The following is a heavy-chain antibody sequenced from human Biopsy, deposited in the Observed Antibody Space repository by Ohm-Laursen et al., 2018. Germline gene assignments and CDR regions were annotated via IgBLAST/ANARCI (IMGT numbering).Heavy chain of an antibody. CDR1: GYNFGNYY. CDR3: ARESPLRLGVCGAIRCFKEVFGMDV. Sequence: ASVKVSCKASGYNFGNYYINWVRKVPGQGLEWLGVINPVAEATMYAQKFQDRITMTRDTSTNTVYMDLTSLTSEDTAVYYCARESPLRLGVCGAIRCFKEVFGMDVWGQGTTVTVSS. V-gene: IGHV1-46*01. J-gene: IGHJ6*02. D-gene: IGHD2-21*01. CDR2: INPVAEAT.